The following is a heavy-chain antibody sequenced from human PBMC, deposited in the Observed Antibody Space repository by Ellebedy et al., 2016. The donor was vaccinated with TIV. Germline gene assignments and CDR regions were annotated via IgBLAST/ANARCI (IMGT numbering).Heavy chain of an antibody. CDR1: GGTFSSYA. V-gene: IGHV1-69*04. CDR3: ARDLGIADY. CDR2: IIPILGIA. J-gene: IGHJ4*02. D-gene: IGHD6-13*01. Sequence: SVKVSXXASGGTFSSYAISWVRQAPGQGLEWMGRIIPILGIANYAQKFQGRVTITADKSTSTAYMELSSLRSEDTAVYYCARDLGIADYWGQGTLVTVSS.